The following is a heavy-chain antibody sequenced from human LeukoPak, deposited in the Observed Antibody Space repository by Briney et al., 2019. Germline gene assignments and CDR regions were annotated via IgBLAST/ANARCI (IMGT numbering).Heavy chain of an antibody. Sequence: GGSLRLSCTISAFMFSKYDMNWVRQTPKKGLEWVANIDQDGSEKNSVDSVKGRFTISRDNAKNSLYLQMNSLRAEDTAVYYCARGHYSMDVWGQGTTVTVSS. V-gene: IGHV3-7*03. J-gene: IGHJ6*02. D-gene: IGHD2-2*02. CDR3: ARGHYSMDV. CDR2: IDQDGSEK. CDR1: AFMFSKYD.